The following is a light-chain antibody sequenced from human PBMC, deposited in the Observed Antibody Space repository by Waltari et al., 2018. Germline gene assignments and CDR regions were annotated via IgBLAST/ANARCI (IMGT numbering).Light chain of an antibody. CDR3: QQYGSSVMYT. Sequence: VLTQSPGTLSLSPGERATLSCRASQSVSRSRLAWYQQKPGQAPRLLMYAASRRATGIPDRLSGSGTGTDFSLTVSRVEPEDSAVYYCQQYGSSVMYTFGQGTKLEIQ. CDR2: AAS. V-gene: IGKV3-20*01. J-gene: IGKJ2*01. CDR1: QSVSRSR.